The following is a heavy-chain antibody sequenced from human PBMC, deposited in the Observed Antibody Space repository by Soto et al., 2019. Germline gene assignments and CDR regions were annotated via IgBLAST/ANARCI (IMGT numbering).Heavy chain of an antibody. CDR1: GGTFSSYA. CDR3: APLGSGGGYFDY. J-gene: IGHJ4*02. V-gene: IGHV1-69*13. D-gene: IGHD3-3*01. CDR2: IIPIFGTA. Sequence: ASVKVSCKASGGTFSSYAISWVRQAPGQGLEWMGGIIPIFGTANYAQKFQGRVTITADESTSTAYMELSSLRSEDTAVYYCAPLGSGGGYFDYWGQGTLVTVSS.